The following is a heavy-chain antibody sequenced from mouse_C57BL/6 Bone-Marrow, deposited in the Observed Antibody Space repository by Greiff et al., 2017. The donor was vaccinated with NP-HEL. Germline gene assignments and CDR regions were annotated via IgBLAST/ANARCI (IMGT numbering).Heavy chain of an antibody. CDR1: GFTIKDDY. Sequence: EVQLQQSGAELVRPGASVKLSCTASGFTIKDDYMHWVKQRPEQGLEWIGWIDPENGDTEYASKFQGKATITADTSSNTAYLQLSSLTSEDTAVYYCTTSIYYYVSSHHWGQDTTLTVSS. CDR3: TTSIYYYVSSHH. J-gene: IGHJ2*01. CDR2: IDPENGDT. D-gene: IGHD1-1*01. V-gene: IGHV14-4*01.